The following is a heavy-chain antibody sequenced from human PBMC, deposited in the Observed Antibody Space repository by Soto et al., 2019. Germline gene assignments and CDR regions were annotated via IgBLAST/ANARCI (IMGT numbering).Heavy chain of an antibody. V-gene: IGHV3-33*01. CDR1: GFTFSSYG. CDR2: IWYDGSNK. J-gene: IGHJ2*01. D-gene: IGHD3-10*01. Sequence: QVQLVESGGGVVQPGRSLRLSCAASGFTFSSYGMHWVRQAPGKGLEWVAVIWYDGSNKYYADSVKGRFTISRDKSKNTLYLQMNSLRAEDTAVYYCAREGTALLGFGEHNWYFDLGGRGTLVTVSS. CDR3: AREGTALLGFGEHNWYFDL.